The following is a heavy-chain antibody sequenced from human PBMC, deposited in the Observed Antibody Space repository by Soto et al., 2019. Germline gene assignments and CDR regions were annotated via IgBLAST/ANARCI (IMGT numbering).Heavy chain of an antibody. CDR1: GYTFTSYG. Sequence: ASVKVSCKASGYTFTSYGISWVRQAPGQGLEWMGWISAYNGNTNYAQKLQGRVTMTTDTSTSTAYMELRSLRSDDTAVYYCARSVLVPAANYYYGMDVWGQGTTVTVSS. CDR2: ISAYNGNT. D-gene: IGHD2-2*01. J-gene: IGHJ6*02. V-gene: IGHV1-18*01. CDR3: ARSVLVPAANYYYGMDV.